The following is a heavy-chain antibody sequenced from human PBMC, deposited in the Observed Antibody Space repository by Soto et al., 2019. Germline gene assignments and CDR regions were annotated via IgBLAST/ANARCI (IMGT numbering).Heavy chain of an antibody. CDR3: ARGSGYSSSWYVYYYYGMDV. CDR1: GYTFTSYY. D-gene: IGHD6-13*01. CDR2: INPSGGST. V-gene: IGHV1-46*01. Sequence: QVQLVQSGAEVKKPGASVKVSCKASGYTFTSYYMHWVRQAPGQGLEWMGIINPSGGSTSYAQKFQGRVTMTRDTSTSTVYMELSSLSSEDTAVYYCARGSGYSSSWYVYYYYGMDVWGQGTTVTVSS. J-gene: IGHJ6*02.